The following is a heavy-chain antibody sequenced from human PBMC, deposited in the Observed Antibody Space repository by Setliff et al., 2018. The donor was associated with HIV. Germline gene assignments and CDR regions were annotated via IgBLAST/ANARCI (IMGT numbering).Heavy chain of an antibody. Sequence: SETLSLTCAVYGGSFSGFYWTFIRQSPGKGLEWIGEIYHSGSTNYNPSLKSRVTISVDKSKNQFSLKLSSVTAADTAVYYCAREPVVGYCSGGSCYSGKTYYFDYWGQGTLVTVSS. J-gene: IGHJ4*02. CDR2: IYHSGST. D-gene: IGHD2-15*01. CDR1: GGSFSGFY. CDR3: AREPVVGYCSGGSCYSGKTYYFDY. V-gene: IGHV4-34*01.